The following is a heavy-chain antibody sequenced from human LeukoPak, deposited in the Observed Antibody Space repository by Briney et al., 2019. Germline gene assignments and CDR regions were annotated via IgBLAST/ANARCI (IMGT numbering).Heavy chain of an antibody. V-gene: IGHV4-59*01. D-gene: IGHD5-24*01. CDR1: GGSISSYY. Sequence: SETLSLTCTVSGGSISSYYRSWIRQPPGKGLEWIGYIYYSGSTNYNPSLKSRVTISVDTSKNQFSLKLSSVTAADTAVYYCARGKTQRDGYKLRGTLLDYWGQGTLVTVSS. J-gene: IGHJ4*02. CDR2: IYYSGST. CDR3: ARGKTQRDGYKLRGTLLDY.